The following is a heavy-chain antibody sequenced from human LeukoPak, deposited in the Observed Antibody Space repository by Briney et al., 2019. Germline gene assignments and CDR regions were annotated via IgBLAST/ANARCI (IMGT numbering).Heavy chain of an antibody. D-gene: IGHD2-2*01. CDR2: IIPIFGTA. CDR3: AKIYCSSNSCYDGRGWFDP. J-gene: IGHJ5*02. V-gene: IGHV1-69*13. CDR1: GGTFSNYT. Sequence: SVKVSCKASGGTFSNYTIGWVRQAPGQGLEWMGGIIPIFGTANYAQKFQGRVTITADESTSTAYMELSSLRSEDTAVYYCAKIYCSSNSCYDGRGWFDPWGQGTLVTVSS.